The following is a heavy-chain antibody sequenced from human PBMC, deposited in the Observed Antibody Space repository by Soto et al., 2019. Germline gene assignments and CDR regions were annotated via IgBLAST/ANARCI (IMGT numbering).Heavy chain of an antibody. CDR3: ASSVLVTSTMNYFDL. V-gene: IGHV5-51*01. J-gene: IGHJ4*02. CDR1: GYSFSNFW. Sequence: GESLKISCQASGYSFSNFWIAWVRQMPGEGLEWLGIIYPDDSDTRYSPSFLGQVTISADKSIKTTYLQWSSLKASDTAIYFCASSVLVTSTMNYFDLWGQGTLVTVSS. D-gene: IGHD2-8*02. CDR2: IYPDDSDT.